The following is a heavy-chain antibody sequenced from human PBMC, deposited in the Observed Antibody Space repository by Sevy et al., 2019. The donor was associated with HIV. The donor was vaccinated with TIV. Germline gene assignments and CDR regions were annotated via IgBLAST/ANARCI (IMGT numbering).Heavy chain of an antibody. V-gene: IGHV3-30*02. D-gene: IGHD2-2*01. CDR3: AKDRVVVVPAAPGLGYYYGKDV. CDR1: GFTFDYYG. CDR2: IRYDGSNK. Sequence: GGSLRLSCAASGFTFDYYGMYWVRQAPGKGLEWVSFIRYDGSNKDYADSVKGRFTISRDNSKNTVYLQMNSLGGEYTAVYHCAKDRVVVVPAAPGLGYYYGKDVWGQGTTVTVSS. J-gene: IGHJ6*02.